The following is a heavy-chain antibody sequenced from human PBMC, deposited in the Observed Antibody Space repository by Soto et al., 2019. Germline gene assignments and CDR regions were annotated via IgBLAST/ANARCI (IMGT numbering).Heavy chain of an antibody. Sequence: LRLSCAASGFTFSDYWMSWVRQAPGKGPEWVANIKFDGSEKQYVDSVKGRFSISRDNSRNSLFLQMNSFRAGDTAVYYCVKDGGYCSSTTCYSPRNHYFDSWGQGTLVTVSS. J-gene: IGHJ4*02. D-gene: IGHD2-2*01. V-gene: IGHV3-7*03. CDR2: IKFDGSEK. CDR3: VKDGGYCSSTTCYSPRNHYFDS. CDR1: GFTFSDYW.